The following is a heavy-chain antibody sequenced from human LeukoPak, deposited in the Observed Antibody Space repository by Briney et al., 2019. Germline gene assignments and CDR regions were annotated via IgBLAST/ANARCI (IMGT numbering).Heavy chain of an antibody. CDR2: ISGGSGST. J-gene: IGHJ4*02. Sequence: GGSLRLSCAASGFTFSSYAMSWVRQAPGKGLGWVSAISGGSGSTYYADSVKGRFTNSRDNSKNTLYLQMNSLRAEDSAVYYCAKDFYYDGSGSFDHWGQGTLVTVSS. V-gene: IGHV3-23*01. CDR3: AKDFYYDGSGSFDH. D-gene: IGHD3-22*01. CDR1: GFTFSSYA.